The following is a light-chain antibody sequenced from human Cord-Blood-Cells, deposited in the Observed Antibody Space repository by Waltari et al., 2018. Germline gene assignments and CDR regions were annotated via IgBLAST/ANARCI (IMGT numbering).Light chain of an antibody. V-gene: IGKV1-5*03. CDR3: QQYNSYSVT. CDR1: QSISSW. Sequence: DIQMTQSPSTLSASVGDRVTITCRASQSISSWLAWYQQKTGKAPKLLIYKASSLESGVPSRFSGSGSGTEFTLTISSLQPDDFATYYCQQYNSYSVTFGQGTKVEIK. CDR2: KAS. J-gene: IGKJ1*01.